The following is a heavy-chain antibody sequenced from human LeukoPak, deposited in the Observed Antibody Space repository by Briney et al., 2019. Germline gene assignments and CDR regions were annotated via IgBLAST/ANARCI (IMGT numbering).Heavy chain of an antibody. CDR2: FDPEDGET. CDR3: ATVIAARGGYYYGMDV. CDR1: GYTLTELS. D-gene: IGHD6-6*01. Sequence: ASVKVSCKVSGYTLTELSMHWVRQAPGKGLEWMGGFDPEDGETIYAQKFQGRVTMTEDTSTDTAYMELSSLRSEDTAVYYCATVIAARGGYYYGMDVWGQGTTVTVS. V-gene: IGHV1-24*01. J-gene: IGHJ6*02.